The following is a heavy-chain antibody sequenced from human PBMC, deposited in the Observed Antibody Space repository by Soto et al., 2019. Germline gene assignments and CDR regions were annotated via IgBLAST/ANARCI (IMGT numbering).Heavy chain of an antibody. CDR2: IYHSGST. V-gene: IGHV4-30-2*01. J-gene: IGHJ3*02. D-gene: IGHD6-25*01. CDR1: GGSISSGGYS. Sequence: ASETLSLTCAVSGGSISSGGYSWSWIRQPPGKGLEWIGYIYHSGSTYYNPSLKSRVTISVDRSKNQFSLKLSSVTAADTAVYYCARLPTGYDAFDIWGQGTMVTVS. CDR3: ARLPTGYDAFDI.